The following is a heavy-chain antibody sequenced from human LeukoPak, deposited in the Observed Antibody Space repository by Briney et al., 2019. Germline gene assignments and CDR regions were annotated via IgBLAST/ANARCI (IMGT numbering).Heavy chain of an antibody. CDR3: ARVPWSGYSLAIFDY. CDR1: GGSISSYY. CDR2: IYYSGST. V-gene: IGHV4-59*01. D-gene: IGHD3-3*01. J-gene: IGHJ4*02. Sequence: SETLSLTCTVSGGSISSYYWSWIRQPPGKGLEWIGYIYYSGSTNYNPSLKSRVTISVDTSKNQFSLKLSSVTAADTAVYYCARVPWSGYSLAIFDYWGQGTLVTVSS.